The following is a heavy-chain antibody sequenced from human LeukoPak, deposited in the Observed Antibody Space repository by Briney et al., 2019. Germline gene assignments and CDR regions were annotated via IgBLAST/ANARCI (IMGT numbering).Heavy chain of an antibody. Sequence: GGSLRLSCAASGFGFSSYTMNWVRQNPGKGLEWVSSISSSSQYIFYADSVKGRFTISRDNARKSVYLQMNSLRAGDTAVYYCVRGLGVRYGLDVWGQGTTVTVFS. J-gene: IGHJ3*01. CDR3: VRGLGVRYGLDV. D-gene: IGHD3-16*01. CDR2: ISSSSQYI. CDR1: GFGFSSYT. V-gene: IGHV3-21*01.